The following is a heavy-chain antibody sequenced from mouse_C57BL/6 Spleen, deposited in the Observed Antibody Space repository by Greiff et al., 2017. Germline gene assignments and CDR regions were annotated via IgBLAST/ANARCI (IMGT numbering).Heavy chain of an antibody. Sequence: LVESGPELVKPGASVKISCKASGYAFSSSWMNWVKQRPGKGLEWIGRIYPGDGDTNYNGKFKGKATLTADKSSSTAYMQLSSLTSEDSAVYFCARGITTVVAEYFDYWGQGTTLTVSS. J-gene: IGHJ2*01. CDR3: ARGITTVVAEYFDY. V-gene: IGHV1-82*01. D-gene: IGHD1-1*01. CDR1: GYAFSSSW. CDR2: IYPGDGDT.